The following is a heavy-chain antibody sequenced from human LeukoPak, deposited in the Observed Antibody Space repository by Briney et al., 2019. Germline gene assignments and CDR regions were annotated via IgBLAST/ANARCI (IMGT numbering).Heavy chain of an antibody. V-gene: IGHV4-34*01. CDR3: ARALLGEFPNYFDY. J-gene: IGHJ4*02. CDR1: GGSFSGYY. D-gene: IGHD3-16*01. Sequence: SETLSLTCAVYGGSFSGYYWSWIRQPPGKGLEWIGEINHSGSTNYNPSLQSRVTISVDTSKTQFSLNLDSVTAADTAVYYCARALLGEFPNYFDYWGQGTLVTVSS. CDR2: INHSGST.